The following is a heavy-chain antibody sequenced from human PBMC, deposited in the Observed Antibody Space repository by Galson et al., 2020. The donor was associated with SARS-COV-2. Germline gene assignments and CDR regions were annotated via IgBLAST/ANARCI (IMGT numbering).Heavy chain of an antibody. Sequence: GGSLRLSCAASGFTLTNYVMGWVRQSPGKGLEWVAGITSAVGATYYADSVKGRFTISRDHVKNSLFLQMNSLRAEDTAVYYCTKDLGTWADAYDVWGLGTLVTVSS. J-gene: IGHJ3*01. CDR2: ITSAVGAT. D-gene: IGHD7-27*01. CDR1: GFTLTNYV. V-gene: IGHV3-23*01. CDR3: TKDLGTWADAYDV.